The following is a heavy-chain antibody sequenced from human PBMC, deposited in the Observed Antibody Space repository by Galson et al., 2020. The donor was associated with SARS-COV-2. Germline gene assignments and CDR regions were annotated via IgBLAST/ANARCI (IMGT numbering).Heavy chain of an antibody. J-gene: IGHJ1*01. Sequence: TGGSLRLSCAASGFTFSSYGMHWVRQAPGKGLEWVAVIWYDGSNKYYADSVKGRFTISRDNSKNTLYLQMNSLRAEDTAVYYCARDKGSSSWYEGTEYFQHWGQGTLVTVSS. D-gene: IGHD6-13*01. CDR3: ARDKGSSSWYEGTEYFQH. CDR1: GFTFSSYG. CDR2: IWYDGSNK. V-gene: IGHV3-33*01.